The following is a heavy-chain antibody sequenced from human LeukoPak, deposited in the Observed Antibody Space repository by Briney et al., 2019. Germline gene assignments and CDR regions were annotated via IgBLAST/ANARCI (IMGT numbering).Heavy chain of an antibody. CDR1: GGSISSGSYY. D-gene: IGHD7-27*01. CDR3: ARVTGPDAFDI. Sequence: SETLSLTCAVSGGSISSGSYYWAWMRQPPGKGLEWIGSIYYSGSTYYNPSLKSRVTISVDTSKDQFSLKLNSVTAADTAVYYCARVTGPDAFDIWGQGKMVTV. V-gene: IGHV4-39*07. J-gene: IGHJ3*02. CDR2: IYYSGST.